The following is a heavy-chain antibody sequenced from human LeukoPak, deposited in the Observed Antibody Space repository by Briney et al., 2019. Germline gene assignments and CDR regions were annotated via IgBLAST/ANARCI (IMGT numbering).Heavy chain of an antibody. CDR1: GGTFSSYA. D-gene: IGHD2-2*01. CDR3: ARATGGGRYCSSTSCHPLMN. CDR2: IIPIFGTA. V-gene: IGHV1-69*13. J-gene: IGHJ4*02. Sequence: ASVKVSCKASGGTFSSYAISWVRQAPGQGLEWMGGIIPIFGTANYAQKFQGRVTITADESTSTAYMELSSLRSEDTAVYYCARATGGGRYCSSTSCHPLMNWGQGTLVTVSS.